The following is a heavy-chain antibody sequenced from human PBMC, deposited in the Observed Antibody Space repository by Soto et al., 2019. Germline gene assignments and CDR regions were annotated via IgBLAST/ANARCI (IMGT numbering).Heavy chain of an antibody. D-gene: IGHD3-10*01. CDR1: GGSISSSSYY. J-gene: IGHJ5*02. Sequence: QLQLQESGPGLVKPSETLSLTCTVSGGSISSSSYYWGWIRQPPGKGLEWIGSIYYSGSTYYNPSLKSRVTISVDTSKNQFSLKLSSVTAADTAVYYCARYPRVKAVRGVTLGGFDPWGQGTLVTVSS. CDR2: IYYSGST. CDR3: ARYPRVKAVRGVTLGGFDP. V-gene: IGHV4-39*01.